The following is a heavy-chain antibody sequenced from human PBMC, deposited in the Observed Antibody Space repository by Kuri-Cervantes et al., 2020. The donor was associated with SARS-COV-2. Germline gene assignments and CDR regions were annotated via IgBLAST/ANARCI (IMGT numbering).Heavy chain of an antibody. D-gene: IGHD3-3*01. V-gene: IGHV3-9*03. CDR3: AKDTKGYDFWSGGFDY. CDR1: GFTFSSYS. Sequence: SLKISCAASGFTFSSYSMNWVRQAPRKGLEWVSGISWNSGSIGYADSVKGRFTISRDNAKNSLYLQMNSLRAEDMALYYCAKDTKGYDFWSGGFDYWGQGTLVTVSS. CDR2: ISWNSGSI. J-gene: IGHJ4*02.